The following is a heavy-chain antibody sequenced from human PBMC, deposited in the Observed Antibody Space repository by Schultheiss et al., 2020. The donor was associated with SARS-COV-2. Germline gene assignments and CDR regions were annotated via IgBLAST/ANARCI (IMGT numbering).Heavy chain of an antibody. CDR3: ARGLRGSEYCSSTSCSFDY. Sequence: SETLSLTCTVSGGSISSGGYYWSWIRQHPGKGLEWIGYIYYSGSTYYNPSLKSRVTISVDTSKNQFSLKLSSVTAADTAVYYCARGLRGSEYCSSTSCSFDYWGQGTLVTVSS. CDR2: IYYSGST. D-gene: IGHD2-2*01. V-gene: IGHV4-31*03. CDR1: GGSISSGGYY. J-gene: IGHJ4*02.